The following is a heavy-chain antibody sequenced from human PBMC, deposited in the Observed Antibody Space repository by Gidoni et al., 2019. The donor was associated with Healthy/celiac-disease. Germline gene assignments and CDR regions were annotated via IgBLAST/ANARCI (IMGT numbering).Heavy chain of an antibody. CDR2: ISSISSTI. CDR1: RFTSSSYS. Sequence: EVQLEESGGGLVQPGGSLRLSCAASRFTSSSYSMNWVRQAPGKGLEGVSYISSISSTIYYADSVKGRFTISRDNAKNSLYLQMNSLRAEDTAVYYCARVKDGDTAMVGAVWGQGTLVTVSS. J-gene: IGHJ4*02. D-gene: IGHD5-18*01. V-gene: IGHV3-48*01. CDR3: ARVKDGDTAMVGAV.